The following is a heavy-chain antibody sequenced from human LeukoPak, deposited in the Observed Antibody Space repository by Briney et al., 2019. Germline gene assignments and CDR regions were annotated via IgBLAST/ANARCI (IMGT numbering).Heavy chain of an antibody. CDR2: ISYDVTNK. V-gene: IGHV3-30*18. J-gene: IGHJ6*03. D-gene: IGHD3-16*01. CDR3: AKDAGDRDYYYFYYYMDV. CDR1: GFTFSSYD. Sequence: GGSLRLSCAASGFTFSSYDMHWVRQAPGKGLEWVAVISYDVTNKYYTDSVKGRFTISRDNSKNTLYLQMNSLKAEDTAVYYCAKDAGDRDYYYFYYYMDVWGKGTTVTVSS.